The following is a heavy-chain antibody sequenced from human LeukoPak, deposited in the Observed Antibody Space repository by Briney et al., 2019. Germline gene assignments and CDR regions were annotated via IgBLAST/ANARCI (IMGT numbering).Heavy chain of an antibody. CDR2: IIPILGIA. D-gene: IGHD3-10*01. CDR3: ARDLLGDGSGSL. Sequence: ASVKVSCKASGGTFSSYAISWVRQAPGQGLEWMGRIIPILGIANYAQKFQGRVTITADKSTSTAYMELSSLRSEDTAVYYCARDLLGDGSGSLWGQGTLVTVSS. CDR1: GGTFSSYA. V-gene: IGHV1-69*04. J-gene: IGHJ4*02.